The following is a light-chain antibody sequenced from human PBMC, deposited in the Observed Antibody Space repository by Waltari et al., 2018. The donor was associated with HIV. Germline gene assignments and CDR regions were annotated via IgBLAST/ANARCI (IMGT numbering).Light chain of an antibody. Sequence: EIVMTQSPATLSVSPGERATLSCRASQSINTALAWYQQKPGQAPRLLLYDVSTRATGVPPRFSGGGSWTEFTLTISSLQSEDFGVYYCQQYKQLPPYIFGQGTKLEI. CDR2: DVS. J-gene: IGKJ2*01. CDR1: QSINTA. CDR3: QQYKQLPPYI. V-gene: IGKV3-15*01.